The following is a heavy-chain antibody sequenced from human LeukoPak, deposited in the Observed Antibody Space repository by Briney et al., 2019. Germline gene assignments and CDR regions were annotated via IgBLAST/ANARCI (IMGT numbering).Heavy chain of an antibody. CDR2: ISSSSSYI. CDR3: ARDRVRGVIITYFFDY. CDR1: GFTFSSYS. D-gene: IGHD3-10*01. J-gene: IGHJ4*02. Sequence: GGSLRLSCTASGFTFSSYSMNWVRQAPGKGLEWVSSISSSSSYIYYADSVKGRFNISRDNAKNSLYLQMSSLRAEDTAAYYCARDRVRGVIITYFFDYWGQGTLVTVSS. V-gene: IGHV3-21*01.